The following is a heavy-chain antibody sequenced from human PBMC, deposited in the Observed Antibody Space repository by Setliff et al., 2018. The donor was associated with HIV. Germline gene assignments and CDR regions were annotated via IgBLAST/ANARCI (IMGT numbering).Heavy chain of an antibody. J-gene: IGHJ5*02. Sequence: SETLSLTCTVSGGSISSIDYYWSWIRQPPGKGLEWIGYIYYSGSTYYNPSLKSRVTISIDKSKNKFSLKVSSVTAADTAVYYCARILVAAAGTGFDPWGQGILVTVSS. CDR1: GGSISSIDYY. V-gene: IGHV4-30-4*08. CDR3: ARILVAAAGTGFDP. D-gene: IGHD6-13*01. CDR2: IYYSGST.